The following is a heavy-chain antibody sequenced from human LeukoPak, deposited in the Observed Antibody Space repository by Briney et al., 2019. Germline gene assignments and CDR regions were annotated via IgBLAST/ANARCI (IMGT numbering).Heavy chain of an antibody. CDR2: INPSGGST. J-gene: IGHJ6*03. V-gene: IGHV1-46*01. D-gene: IGHD1-26*01. Sequence: ASVKVSCKASGYTFTNYYMHWVRQAPGQGLEWMGIINPSGGSTSYAQRFQGRVTMTRDTSTSTVYMELSSLRSEDTAVYYCARDREGGSLYYYYMDVWGKGTTVTVSS. CDR3: ARDREGGSLYYYYMDV. CDR1: GYTFTNYY.